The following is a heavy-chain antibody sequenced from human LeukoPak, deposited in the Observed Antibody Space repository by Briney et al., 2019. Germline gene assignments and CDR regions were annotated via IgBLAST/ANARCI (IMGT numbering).Heavy chain of an antibody. CDR3: ARDRKAAAGTGWFDP. J-gene: IGHJ5*02. CDR1: GYTFTSYG. CDR2: ISAYNGNT. Sequence: ASVKVSCKASGYTFTSYGISWVRQAPGQGLEWTGWISAYNGNTNYAQKLQGRVTMTTDTSTSTAYMELRSLRSDDTAVYYCARDRKAAAGTGWFDPRGQGTLVTVSS. V-gene: IGHV1-18*01. D-gene: IGHD6-13*01.